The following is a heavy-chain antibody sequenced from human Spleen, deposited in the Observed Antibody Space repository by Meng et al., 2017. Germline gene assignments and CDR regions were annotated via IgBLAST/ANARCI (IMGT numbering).Heavy chain of an antibody. CDR1: GDSMSRYY. J-gene: IGHJ2*01. CDR2: VYYTGST. D-gene: IGHD6-13*01. Sequence: GSLRLSCTVSGDSMSRYYWTWIRQTPGKGLEWIGYVYYTGSTNYNPSLKSRVTISSDTSKNQFSLKLSSVTAADTAVYYCARVGSSWFWYFDLWGRGTLVTVSS. V-gene: IGHV4-59*01. CDR3: ARVGSSWFWYFDL.